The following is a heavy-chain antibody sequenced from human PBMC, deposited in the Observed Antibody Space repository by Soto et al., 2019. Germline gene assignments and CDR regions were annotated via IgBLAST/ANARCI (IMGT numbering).Heavy chain of an antibody. D-gene: IGHD3-22*01. Sequence: SVKVSCKASGGTFSSYAISWVRQAPGQGLEWMGGIIPIFGTANYAQKFQGRVTITADKSTSTAYMELSSLRSEDTAVYYCARAYYYDSSGYQKYYYYYGMDVWGQGTTVTVS. CDR3: ARAYYYDSSGYQKYYYYYGMDV. CDR1: GGTFSSYA. V-gene: IGHV1-69*06. CDR2: IIPIFGTA. J-gene: IGHJ6*02.